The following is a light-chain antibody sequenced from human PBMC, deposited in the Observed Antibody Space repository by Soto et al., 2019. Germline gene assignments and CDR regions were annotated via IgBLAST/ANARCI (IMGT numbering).Light chain of an antibody. CDR2: GSS. CDR1: QSINNNY. J-gene: IGKJ2*01. Sequence: EVVLTQSPGTLSLSPGERATLSCRASQSINNNYLAWYQQRPGQAPRLLIFGSSDRATGIPDRFSCSGSGTDFTLTISRLEPEDFAVYYCHQYGSSPPYTFGQGTKREI. CDR3: HQYGSSPPYT. V-gene: IGKV3-20*01.